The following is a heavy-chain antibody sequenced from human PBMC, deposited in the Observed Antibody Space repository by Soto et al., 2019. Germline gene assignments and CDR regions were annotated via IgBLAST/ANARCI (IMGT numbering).Heavy chain of an antibody. V-gene: IGHV4-34*01. CDR3: ARVVGGTGGYSPHFDY. CDR2: INHSGST. Sequence: SETLSLTCTVYGGSFSGYYWSWIRQPPGKGLEWIGEINHSGSTNYNPSLKSRVTISVDTSKNQFSLKLSSVTAADTAVYYCARVVGGTGGYSPHFDYWGQGTLVTVSS. CDR1: GGSFSGYY. D-gene: IGHD5-18*01. J-gene: IGHJ4*02.